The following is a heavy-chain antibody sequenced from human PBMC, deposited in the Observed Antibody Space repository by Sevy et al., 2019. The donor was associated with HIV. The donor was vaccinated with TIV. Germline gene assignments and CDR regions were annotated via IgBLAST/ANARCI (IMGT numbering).Heavy chain of an antibody. CDR3: ARQFSNTWDFDY. V-gene: IGHV5-51*01. CDR1: GYTFTSYW. Sequence: ESLKISCKGSGYTFTSYWIGWVRQMPGKGLEWLGMIYAGDSDTRYSPSFEGQVTMSVDKSINTAYLQWSSLKASDTAIYYCARQFSNTWDFDYWGQGTLVTVSS. D-gene: IGHD6-13*01. J-gene: IGHJ4*02. CDR2: IYAGDSDT.